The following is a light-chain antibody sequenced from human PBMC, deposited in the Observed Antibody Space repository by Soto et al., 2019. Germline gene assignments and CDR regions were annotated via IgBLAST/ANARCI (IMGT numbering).Light chain of an antibody. V-gene: IGKV3-20*01. CDR3: QQYGSSPLT. Sequence: EIVLTQSPGTLSLSPGERATLSCRASQSVSSSYLAWYQPKPGPAPRPLIYGASSRATGIPDRFSGSGSGTDFTLTISRLEPEDFTVYYCQQYGSSPLTFGGGTTVEIK. CDR2: GAS. CDR1: QSVSSSY. J-gene: IGKJ4*01.